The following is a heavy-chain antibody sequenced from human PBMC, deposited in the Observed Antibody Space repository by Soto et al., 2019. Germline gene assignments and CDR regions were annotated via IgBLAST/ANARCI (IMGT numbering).Heavy chain of an antibody. Sequence: GGSLRLSCAASGFTFSNYAMSWVRQAPGKGLEWVSTISGRGGNTYYADSVKGRFTITRDNSRNTLYLQIDSLRVEDSAVYSCAKAECSGGTCYLYYFDYWGQGALVTVSS. J-gene: IGHJ4*02. CDR2: ISGRGGNT. V-gene: IGHV3-23*01. CDR1: GFTFSNYA. D-gene: IGHD2-15*01. CDR3: AKAECSGGTCYLYYFDY.